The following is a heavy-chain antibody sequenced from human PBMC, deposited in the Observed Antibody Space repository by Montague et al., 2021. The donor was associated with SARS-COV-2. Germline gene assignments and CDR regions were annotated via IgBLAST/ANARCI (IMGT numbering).Heavy chain of an antibody. D-gene: IGHD1-14*01. V-gene: IGHV4-34*01. CDR3: ARSKPVSSFYYYYGMDG. J-gene: IGHJ6*02. CDR2: INHSGST. Sequence: SETLSLTCAVYGGSFSGYYRSWIRQPPGKGLEWIGEINHSGSTNYNPSLKSRVTISVDTSKNQFSLKLSSVTAADTAVYYCARSKPVSSFYYYYGMDGWGQGTTVTVSS. CDR1: GGSFSGYY.